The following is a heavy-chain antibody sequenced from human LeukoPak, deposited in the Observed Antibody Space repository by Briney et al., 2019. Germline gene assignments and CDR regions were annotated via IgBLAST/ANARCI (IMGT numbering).Heavy chain of an antibody. CDR1: GFSFSGYS. J-gene: IGHJ4*02. CDR3: ARESITGDRDFDY. D-gene: IGHD7-27*01. Sequence: GGSLRLSCAASGFSFSGYSMNWVRQAPGRGLELISYISSGSRTIFYADSVKGRFTISRDNAKNSLYLLMNSLRADDTAVYYCARESITGDRDFDYWGQGTLITVSS. V-gene: IGHV3-48*01. CDR2: ISSGSRTI.